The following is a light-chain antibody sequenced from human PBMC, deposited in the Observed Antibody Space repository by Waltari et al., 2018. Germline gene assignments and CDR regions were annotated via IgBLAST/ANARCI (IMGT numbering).Light chain of an antibody. Sequence: EIVMTQSPATLSLSPGERATLSCRASQSVSSSLAWYQQKPGQAPRLLIYGASSRATGIPDRFSGSGSGTDFTLTISSLEPEDVAVYYCLQRSNWPLTFGGGTKVEIK. V-gene: IGKV3-15*01. J-gene: IGKJ4*01. CDR2: GAS. CDR3: LQRSNWPLT. CDR1: QSVSSS.